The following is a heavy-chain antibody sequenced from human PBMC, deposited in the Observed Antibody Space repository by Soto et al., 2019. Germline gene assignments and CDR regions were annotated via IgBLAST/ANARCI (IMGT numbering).Heavy chain of an antibody. D-gene: IGHD3-22*01. V-gene: IGHV3-33*01. CDR3: ARHRGDSSGYFRGYFDY. CDR2: IWYDGSNK. CDR1: GFTFSSYG. J-gene: IGHJ4*02. Sequence: RLSCAASGFTFSSYGMHWVRQAPGKGLEWVAVIWYDGSNKYYADSVKGRFTISRDNSKNTLYLQMNSLRAEDTAVYYCARHRGDSSGYFRGYFDYWGQGTLVTVS.